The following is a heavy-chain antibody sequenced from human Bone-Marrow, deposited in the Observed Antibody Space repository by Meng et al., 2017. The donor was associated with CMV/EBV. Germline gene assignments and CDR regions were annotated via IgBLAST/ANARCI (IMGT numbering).Heavy chain of an antibody. V-gene: IGHV3-21*01. D-gene: IGHD2-8*01. CDR1: GFTFSSYS. J-gene: IGHJ4*02. Sequence: GESLKISCAASGFTFSSYSMNWVRQAPGKGLEWVSSISGSTSYKYYADSVKGRFTISRDNAKKSLYLQMNSLRAEDTAVYYCAKDNRFCTNGVCYFRPDYFDSWGQGTLVTVSS. CDR3: AKDNRFCTNGVCYFRPDYFDS. CDR2: ISGSTSYK.